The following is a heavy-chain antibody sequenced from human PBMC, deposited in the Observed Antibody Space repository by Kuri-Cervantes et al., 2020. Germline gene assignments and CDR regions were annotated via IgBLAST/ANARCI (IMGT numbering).Heavy chain of an antibody. CDR3: ARGAYGGVFDY. V-gene: IGHV4-30-2*01. CDR1: GGSINSDNSY. D-gene: IGHD3-16*01. J-gene: IGHJ4*02. CDR2: IYHSGST. Sequence: SETLSLTCTVSGGSINSDNSYWSWIRQHPGKGLEWIGYIYHSGSTYHNPSLKSRVTISVDRSKNQFSLKLSSVTAADTAVYYCARGAYGGVFDYWGQGTLVTVSS.